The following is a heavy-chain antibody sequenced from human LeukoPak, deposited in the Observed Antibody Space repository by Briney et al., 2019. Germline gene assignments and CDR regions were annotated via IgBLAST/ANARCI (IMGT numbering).Heavy chain of an antibody. CDR3: AKEGDYYGSGSYRDGFDI. D-gene: IGHD3-10*01. V-gene: IGHV3-30*02. CDR2: IRYDGINK. Sequence: GGSLRLSCAASGFTFSTHGMHWVRQAPGKGLEWVAFIRYDGINKYYADSVKGRFTISRDSFKHTLYLQMNSLRPEDTAVYYCAKEGDYYGSGSYRDGFDIWGQGTRATVSS. CDR1: GFTFSTHG. J-gene: IGHJ3*02.